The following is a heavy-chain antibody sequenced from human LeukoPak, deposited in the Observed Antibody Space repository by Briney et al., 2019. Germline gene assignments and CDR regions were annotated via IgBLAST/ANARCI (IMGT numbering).Heavy chain of an antibody. CDR3: ARSAVGPAKYQLPYNWFDP. CDR1: GGTFSSYA. J-gene: IGHJ5*02. D-gene: IGHD2-2*01. Sequence: SVKVSCKASGGTFSSYAISWVRQAPGQGLEWMGGIIPIFGTANYAQKFQGRVTITADKSTSTAYMELSSLRSEDTAVYYCARSAVGPAKYQLPYNWFDPWGQGTLVTVSS. V-gene: IGHV1-69*06. CDR2: IIPIFGTA.